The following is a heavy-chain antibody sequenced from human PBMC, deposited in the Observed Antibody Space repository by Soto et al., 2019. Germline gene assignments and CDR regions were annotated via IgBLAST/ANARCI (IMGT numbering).Heavy chain of an antibody. J-gene: IGHJ6*02. Sequence: QVQLVESGGGVVQPGRSLRLSCAASGFTFSNYAMHWVRQAPGKGLEWVAVISYDGSNKYYADSVKGRFTISRDNSKNTLYMQVNSLRPEDTAVYYCARDSGRGIHEGLFRYYYYGMDVWGQGTTVTVSS. CDR2: ISYDGSNK. CDR1: GFTFSNYA. V-gene: IGHV3-30-3*01. CDR3: ARDSGRGIHEGLFRYYYYGMDV. D-gene: IGHD2-21*01.